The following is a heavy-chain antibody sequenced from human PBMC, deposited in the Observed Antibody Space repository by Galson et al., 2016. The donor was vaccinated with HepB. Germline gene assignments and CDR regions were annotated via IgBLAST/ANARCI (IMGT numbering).Heavy chain of an antibody. J-gene: IGHJ3*02. V-gene: IGHV3-48*03. CDR2: ISGSGVSI. CDR3: ARHLSGDDLLTGYYLGQAFDI. Sequence: SLRLSCAASGFNFGGHGMHWVRQAPGRGLEWLSYISGSGVSIYYADSVEGLFTISRDNAKKSLYLQMNSLRAEDTAVYYCARHLSGDDLLTGYYLGQAFDIWGQGTMVHVSS. D-gene: IGHD3-9*01. CDR1: GFNFGGHG.